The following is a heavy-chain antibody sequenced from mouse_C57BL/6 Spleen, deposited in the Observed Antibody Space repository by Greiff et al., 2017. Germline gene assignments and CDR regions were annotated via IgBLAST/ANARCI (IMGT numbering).Heavy chain of an antibody. CDR1: GYAFSSYW. D-gene: IGHD4-1*01. CDR2: IYPGDGDT. Sequence: QVHVKQSGAELVKPGASVKISCKASGYAFSSYWMNWVKQRPGKGLEWIGQIYPGDGDTNYNGKFKGKATLTADKSSSTAYMQLSSLTSEDSAVYFCARSLSGTGWYFDVWGTGTTVTVSS. V-gene: IGHV1-80*01. J-gene: IGHJ1*03. CDR3: ARSLSGTGWYFDV.